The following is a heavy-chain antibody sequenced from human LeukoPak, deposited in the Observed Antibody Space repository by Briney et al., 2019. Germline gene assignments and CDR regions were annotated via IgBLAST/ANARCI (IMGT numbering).Heavy chain of an antibody. CDR1: GYTFTGYY. V-gene: IGHV1-2*02. Sequence: ASVKVSGKASGYTFTGYYMHWVRQAPGQGLEWMGWINPNSGGTNYAQKFQGRVTMTRDTSISTAYMELSRLRSDDTAVYYCATLPDLITMTHNYFDYWGQGTLVTVSS. J-gene: IGHJ4*02. D-gene: IGHD3-22*01. CDR3: ATLPDLITMTHNYFDY. CDR2: INPNSGGT.